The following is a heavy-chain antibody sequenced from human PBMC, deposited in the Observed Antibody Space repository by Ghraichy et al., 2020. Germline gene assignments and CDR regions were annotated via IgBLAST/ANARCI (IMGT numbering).Heavy chain of an antibody. CDR3: ARGRMSSTRTSLEY. D-gene: IGHD6-13*01. CDR2: IYYSGST. V-gene: IGHV4-59*11. Sequence: SETLSLTCTVSGGSISSLYWSWIRQHPGKGLEWIGYIYYSGSTSYNPSLKSRVAISIDTSKNQFSLNLSSVTAADTAVYYCARGRMSSTRTSLEYWGQGTLVTVSS. J-gene: IGHJ4*02. CDR1: GGSISSLY.